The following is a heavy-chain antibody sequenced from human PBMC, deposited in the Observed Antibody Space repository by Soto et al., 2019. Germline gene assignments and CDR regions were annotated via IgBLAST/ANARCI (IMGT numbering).Heavy chain of an antibody. D-gene: IGHD5-18*01. CDR1: GGSISSYY. Sequence: PSETLSLTCTVSGGSISSYYWSWIRQPAGKGLEWIGRIYTSGSTNYNPSLKSRVTMSGDTSKNQFSLKLSSVTAADTAVYDCASDARRGGYSYGYFDYWGQGTLVTVS. CDR3: ASDARRGGYSYGYFDY. V-gene: IGHV4-4*07. J-gene: IGHJ4*02. CDR2: IYTSGST.